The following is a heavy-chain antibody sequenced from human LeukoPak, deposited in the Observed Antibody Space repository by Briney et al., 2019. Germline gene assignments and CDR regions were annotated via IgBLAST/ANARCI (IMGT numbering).Heavy chain of an antibody. CDR1: GGSISSYY. D-gene: IGHD6-13*01. CDR3: AGEGGAGIAAAGFDY. V-gene: IGHV4-4*07. J-gene: IGHJ4*02. CDR2: IYTSGST. Sequence: SETLSLTCTVSGGSISSYYWSWIRQPAGKGLEWIGRIYTSGSTNYNPSLKSRVTMSVDTSKYQFSLKLSSVTAADTAVYYCAGEGGAGIAAAGFDYWGQGTLVTVSS.